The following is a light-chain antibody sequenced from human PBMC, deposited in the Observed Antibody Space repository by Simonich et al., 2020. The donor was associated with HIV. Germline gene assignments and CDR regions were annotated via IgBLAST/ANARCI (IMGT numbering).Light chain of an antibody. CDR1: QSISSR. V-gene: IGKV1-5*03. CDR3: QQYNSYPLT. J-gene: IGKJ4*01. CDR2: KAS. Sequence: DIQMTQAPSTLSASVGDSVTITCRASQSISSRLAWYQQKPGEAPKFLINKASSLESGVPSRFIGSGSGTEFTLTISSLQPDDFATYYCQQYNSYPLTFGGGTKVEIK.